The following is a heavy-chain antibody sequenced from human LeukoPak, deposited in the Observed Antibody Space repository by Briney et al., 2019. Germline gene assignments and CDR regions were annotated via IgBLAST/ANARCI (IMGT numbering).Heavy chain of an antibody. CDR1: GYTFTSYY. J-gene: IGHJ4*02. V-gene: IGHV1-46*01. Sequence: GASVKVSCKASGYTFTSYYMHWVRQAPGQGLEWMGIINPSGGSTSYAQKFQGRVTMTRDMSTSTVYMELSSLRSDDTAVYYCARVRYDTYYFDYWGQGTLVTVSS. CDR3: ARVRYDTYYFDY. CDR2: INPSGGST. D-gene: IGHD3-22*01.